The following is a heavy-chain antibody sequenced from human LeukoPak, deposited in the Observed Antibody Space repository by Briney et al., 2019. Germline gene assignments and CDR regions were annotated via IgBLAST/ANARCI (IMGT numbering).Heavy chain of an antibody. CDR2: IKSKTDGGTT. V-gene: IGHV3-15*01. D-gene: IGHD3-3*01. Sequence: GGSLRLSCAASGFTFSNAWMSWVRQAPGKGLEGVGRIKSKTDGGTTDYAAPVKGRFTISREDSKNTLYLQMNSLKTEDTAVYYCTGSGYYIWNYYMDVWGKGTTVTVSS. J-gene: IGHJ6*03. CDR1: GFTFSNAW. CDR3: TGSGYYIWNYYMDV.